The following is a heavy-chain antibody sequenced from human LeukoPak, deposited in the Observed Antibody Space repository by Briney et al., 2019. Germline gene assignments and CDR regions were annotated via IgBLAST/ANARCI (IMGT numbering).Heavy chain of an antibody. D-gene: IGHD3-10*01. V-gene: IGHV1-69*05. Sequence: ASVKVSCKASGGTFSSYAISWVRQAPGQGLEWRGGIIPIFGTANYAQKFQGRVTITTDESTSTAYMELSSLRSEDTAVYYCASSFGLRFGELFGYYYMDVWGKGTTVTVSS. CDR3: ASSFGLRFGELFGYYYMDV. J-gene: IGHJ6*03. CDR1: GGTFSSYA. CDR2: IIPIFGTA.